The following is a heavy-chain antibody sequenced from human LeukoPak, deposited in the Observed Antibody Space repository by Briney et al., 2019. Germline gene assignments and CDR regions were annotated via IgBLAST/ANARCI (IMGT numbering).Heavy chain of an antibody. CDR2: ISAYNGNT. Sequence: ASVKVSCKASGYTFTSYGISWVRQAPGQGLEWMGWISAYNGNTNYAQKLQGRVTMTTDTSTSTAYMELRSLRSDDTAVYYCARERDPYYDSSGYYGSGDAFDIWGQGAMVTVSS. D-gene: IGHD3-22*01. CDR1: GYTFTSYG. J-gene: IGHJ3*02. V-gene: IGHV1-18*01. CDR3: ARERDPYYDSSGYYGSGDAFDI.